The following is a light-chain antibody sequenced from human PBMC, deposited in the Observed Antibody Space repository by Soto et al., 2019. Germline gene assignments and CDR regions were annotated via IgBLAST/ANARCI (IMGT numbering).Light chain of an antibody. V-gene: IGKV3-15*01. CDR1: QSVSSN. CDR2: GAS. Sequence: EIVMTQSPATLSVSPGERATLSCRASQSVSSNLAWYQQKPGQAPRLLIYGASTRATGIPARFSGSGSGTEFTLTIGSLQSEDFAVYYCQQYNKWPALTFGGGTKVEIK. CDR3: QQYNKWPALT. J-gene: IGKJ4*01.